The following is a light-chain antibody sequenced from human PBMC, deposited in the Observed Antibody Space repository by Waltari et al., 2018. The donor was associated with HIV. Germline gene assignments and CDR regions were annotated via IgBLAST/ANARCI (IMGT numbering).Light chain of an antibody. Sequence: FMLTQPHSCPKSRGKTVTISCTPGSGTIANNYVPWYQQRPGSSPTTVIYKDDQRPSGVPDRFSGSIDSSSNSASLTISGLRPEDEADYYCQSYDNENPVLFGGGTKLTVL. J-gene: IGLJ2*01. V-gene: IGLV6-57*01. CDR3: QSYDNENPVL. CDR1: SGTIANNY. CDR2: KDD.